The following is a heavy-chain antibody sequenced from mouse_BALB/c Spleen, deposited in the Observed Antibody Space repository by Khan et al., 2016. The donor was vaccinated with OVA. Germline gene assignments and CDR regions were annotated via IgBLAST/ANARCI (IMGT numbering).Heavy chain of an antibody. V-gene: IGHV3-1*02. CDR2: IYFSGSI. D-gene: IGHD2-1*01. CDR1: GYSITSGYA. Sequence: EVKLEESGPDLVKPSQSLSLTCTVTGYSITSGYAWHWIRQFPGNKLEWMAYIYFSGSINYNPSLKSRISVTRDTSKNQFFLQLNSVTSEDTATXYCTSDGNSIDYWGQGTSVTVSS. J-gene: IGHJ4*01. CDR3: TSDGNSIDY.